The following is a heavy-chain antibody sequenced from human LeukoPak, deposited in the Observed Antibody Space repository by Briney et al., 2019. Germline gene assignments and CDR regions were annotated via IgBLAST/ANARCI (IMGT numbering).Heavy chain of an antibody. CDR3: PRSLNY. Sequence: GGSLRLSCAASGFTFRTSWMDWVRQAPGKGLEWVANIKEDGSESHYVDSAKGRFTISRDNARSSLYLQMDSLRVEDTAIYYCPRSLNYWGQGTLVTVSS. V-gene: IGHV3-7*01. CDR1: GFTFRTSW. J-gene: IGHJ4*02. CDR2: IKEDGSES.